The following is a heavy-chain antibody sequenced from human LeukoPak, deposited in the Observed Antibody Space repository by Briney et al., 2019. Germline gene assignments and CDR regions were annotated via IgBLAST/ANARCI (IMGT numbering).Heavy chain of an antibody. Sequence: GGSLRLSCAASGFTFSRYTINWVRQAPGEGLVWVSRIRSDGSDTRYAESVKGRFTISRDNAKNTLYLQMNSLRAEDTAVYYCARDWFHATDYWGQGTLVTVSS. CDR2: IRSDGSDT. D-gene: IGHD2/OR15-2a*01. J-gene: IGHJ4*02. CDR1: GFTFSRYT. CDR3: ARDWFHATDY. V-gene: IGHV3-74*01.